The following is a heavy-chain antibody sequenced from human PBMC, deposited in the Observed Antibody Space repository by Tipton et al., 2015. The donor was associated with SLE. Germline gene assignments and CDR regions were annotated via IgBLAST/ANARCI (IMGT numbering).Heavy chain of an antibody. J-gene: IGHJ4*02. CDR2: ISSSSSYI. V-gene: IGHV3-21*01. Sequence: SLRLSCAASGFTFSSYSMNWVPPAPGKGLEGVSSISSSSSYIYYADSVKGRFTISRDNAKNPLYLQMNSLRAEDTAVYYCASMYSSSWPFDYWGQGTLVTVSS. D-gene: IGHD6-13*01. CDR3: ASMYSSSWPFDY. CDR1: GFTFSSYS.